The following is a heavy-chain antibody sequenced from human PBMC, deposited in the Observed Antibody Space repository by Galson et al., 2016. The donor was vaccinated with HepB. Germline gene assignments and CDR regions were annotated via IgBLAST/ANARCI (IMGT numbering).Heavy chain of an antibody. V-gene: IGHV3-23*01. CDR1: GFTFSNYG. D-gene: IGHD2-2*01. J-gene: IGHJ4*02. CDR3: TMISWSTSSSFGF. CDR2: VSGSGDNT. Sequence: SLRLSCAASGFTFSNYGMSWVRQAPGKGLEWVSAVSGSGDNTYYADSVKGRFTISRDNSRNTVYVQINSLRAEDTAIYYCTMISWSTSSSFGFWGQGTRVTVSS.